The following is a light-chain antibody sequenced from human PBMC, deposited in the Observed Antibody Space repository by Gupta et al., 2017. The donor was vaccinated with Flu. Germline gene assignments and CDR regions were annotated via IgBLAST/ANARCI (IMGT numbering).Light chain of an antibody. Sequence: PGALSGCPGERATLSCRASQSVGTSVAWYQQKPGRAPRLLIYDASNRATGIPDRFSGGGSGTDFTLTISSLESEDFVIYYCQQRNNWLWTFGQGTKVEI. CDR3: QQRNNWLWT. CDR1: QSVGTS. J-gene: IGKJ1*01. V-gene: IGKV3-11*01. CDR2: DAS.